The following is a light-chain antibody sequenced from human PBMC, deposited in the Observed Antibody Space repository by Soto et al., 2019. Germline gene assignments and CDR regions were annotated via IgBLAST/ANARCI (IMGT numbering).Light chain of an antibody. J-gene: IGLJ1*01. V-gene: IGLV1-44*01. CDR2: SNT. CDR1: TSNIGRST. Sequence: QSVLTQPPSASGTPGQRVTISCSGSTSNIGRSTVSWYQQFPGAAPKLLIYSNTQRPLGVPVRFSGSKSDTSASLAISGLQSEDEADYSCATWNAGVFVFGSGTKVIVL. CDR3: ATWNAGVFV.